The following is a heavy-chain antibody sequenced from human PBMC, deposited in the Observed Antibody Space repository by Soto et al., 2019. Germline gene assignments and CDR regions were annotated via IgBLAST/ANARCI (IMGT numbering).Heavy chain of an antibody. CDR3: AKLRGRLIVGWDVDAFDI. V-gene: IGHV5-51*01. J-gene: IGHJ3*02. Sequence: GESLKISCKDSGYSFTIYCIGLVRQIPGNGLEWMGIIYPGDSDTRYSPSFQGEVTISADKSISTAYVQMNSLRDEDTAVYYCAKLRGRLIVGWDVDAFDIWGQGTMVTVSS. CDR2: IYPGDSDT. CDR1: GYSFTIYC. D-gene: IGHD2-21*01.